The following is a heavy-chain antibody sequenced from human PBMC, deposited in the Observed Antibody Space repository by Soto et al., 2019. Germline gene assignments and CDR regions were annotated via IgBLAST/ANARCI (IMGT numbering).Heavy chain of an antibody. CDR2: ISGSGGST. D-gene: IGHD5-12*01. J-gene: IGHJ4*02. Sequence: GRSLRLSCAASGFTFSSYAMSWVRQAPGKGLEWVSAISGSGGSTYYADSVKGRFTISRDNSKNTLYLQMNSLRAEDTAVYYCAKGRFVATINAFDYWGQGTLVTVSS. CDR1: GFTFSSYA. V-gene: IGHV3-23*01. CDR3: AKGRFVATINAFDY.